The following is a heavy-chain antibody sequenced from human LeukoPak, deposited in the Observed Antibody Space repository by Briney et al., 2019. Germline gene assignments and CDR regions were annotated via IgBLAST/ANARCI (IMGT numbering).Heavy chain of an antibody. J-gene: IGHJ4*02. Sequence: ASVKVSCKASGYTFTSYGISWVRQAPGQGLEWMGWTSAHNDDTNYAVTLQGRLTMTTDISTSTAYMELTSLRSDDTAVYYCARDWDSRNDYFDPWGQGTLVIVSS. D-gene: IGHD1-1*01. V-gene: IGHV1-18*01. CDR3: ARDWDSRNDYFDP. CDR2: TSAHNDDT. CDR1: GYTFTSYG.